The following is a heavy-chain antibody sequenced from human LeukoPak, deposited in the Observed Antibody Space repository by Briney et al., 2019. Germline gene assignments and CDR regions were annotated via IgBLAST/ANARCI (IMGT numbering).Heavy chain of an antibody. Sequence: PGGSLRLSCAASGFTLSSYAMSWVRQAPGKGLEWVSAIGGSTYYAGSVKGRFTISRDNSKNTLFLQMNSLRAEDTAVYYCAKLVGASVYWGQGTLVTVSS. D-gene: IGHD1-26*01. CDR3: AKLVGASVY. V-gene: IGHV3-23*01. CDR1: GFTLSSYA. J-gene: IGHJ4*02. CDR2: IGGST.